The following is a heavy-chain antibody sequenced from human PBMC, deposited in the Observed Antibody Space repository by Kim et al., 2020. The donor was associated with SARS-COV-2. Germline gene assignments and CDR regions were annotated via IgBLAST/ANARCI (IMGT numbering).Heavy chain of an antibody. CDR3: ATADGSGPYGDAFYI. CDR2: VYYSGST. J-gene: IGHJ3*02. V-gene: IGHV4-61*03. CDR1: GASVRSARFY. Sequence: SETLSLTCVVSGASVRSARFYWSWVRQPPGGGLEWIGYVYYSGSTSYNSSLNSRVSISLDTANNHFPLRPTSVSAADTALYFCATADGSGPYGDAFYIWG. D-gene: IGHD2-15*01.